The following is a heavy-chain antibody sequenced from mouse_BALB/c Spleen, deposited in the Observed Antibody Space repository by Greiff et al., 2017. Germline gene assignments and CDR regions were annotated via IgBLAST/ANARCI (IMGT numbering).Heavy chain of an antibody. CDR1: GFTFSSYY. J-gene: IGHJ1*01. V-gene: IGHV5-6-2*01. CDR3: ARQGGYYRYDVGWYFDV. Sequence: EVKLVESGGGLVKLGGSLKLSCAASGFTFSSYYMSWVRQTPEKRLELVAAINSNGGSTYYPDTVKGRFTISRDNAKNTLYLQMSSLKSEDTALYYCARQGGYYRYDVGWYFDVWGAGTTVTVSS. D-gene: IGHD2-14*01. CDR2: INSNGGST.